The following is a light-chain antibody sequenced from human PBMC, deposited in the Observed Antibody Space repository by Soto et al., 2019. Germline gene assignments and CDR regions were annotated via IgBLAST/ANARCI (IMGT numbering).Light chain of an antibody. J-gene: IGLJ3*02. Sequence: QSVLTQPPSVSAAPGQKVTISCSGSSSNIGNNYVSWYQQLPGTAPKVLIYDNNKRPSGIPDRFSGSKSGTSATLGITGLQTGDEADYYCGTWDSSLSGWLFGGGTKLTVL. CDR3: GTWDSSLSGWL. CDR1: SSNIGNNY. CDR2: DNN. V-gene: IGLV1-51*01.